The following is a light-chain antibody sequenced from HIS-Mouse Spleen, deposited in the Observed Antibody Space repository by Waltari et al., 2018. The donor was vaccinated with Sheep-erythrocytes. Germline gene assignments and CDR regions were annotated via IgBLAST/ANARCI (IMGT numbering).Light chain of an antibody. Sequence: QSALTQPRSVSGSPGQSVTISCTGTSSDVGGYNYVYWYQQHPGKAPKLMISDFSKRPSGVPDRFSGSKSCNTASLTISGLQAEDEADYYCCSYAGSYNHVFATGTKVTVL. CDR2: DFS. CDR3: CSYAGSYNHV. CDR1: SSDVGGYNY. V-gene: IGLV2-11*01. J-gene: IGLJ1*01.